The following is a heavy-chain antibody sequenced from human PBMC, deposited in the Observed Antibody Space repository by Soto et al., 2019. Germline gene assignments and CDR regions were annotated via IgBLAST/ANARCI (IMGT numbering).Heavy chain of an antibody. V-gene: IGHV4-59*01. D-gene: IGHD5-12*01. J-gene: IGHJ5*02. CDR2: IYYSGST. CDR1: GGSISSYY. CDR3: ARVFWGYSGYIWFDP. Sequence: PSETLSLTCTVSGGSISSYYWSWIRQHPGKGLEWIGYIYYSGSTNYNPSLKSRVTISVDTSKNQFSLKLSSVTAADTAVYYCARVFWGYSGYIWFDPWGQGTLVTVS.